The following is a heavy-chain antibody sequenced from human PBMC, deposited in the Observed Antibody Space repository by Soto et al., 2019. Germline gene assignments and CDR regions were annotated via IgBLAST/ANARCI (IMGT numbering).Heavy chain of an antibody. CDR3: ARDHDAFDI. CDR2: VSARGTTI. Sequence: QVQLVESGGGLVKPGGSLRLSCAASGFTFSDYYMSWIRQPPGKGLDWLSYVSARGTTIYYADSVKGRFTISRDNAKNSLYLQMNSLRAEDTAVYYCARDHDAFDIWGQVTMVTVSS. CDR1: GFTFSDYY. J-gene: IGHJ3*02. V-gene: IGHV3-11*01.